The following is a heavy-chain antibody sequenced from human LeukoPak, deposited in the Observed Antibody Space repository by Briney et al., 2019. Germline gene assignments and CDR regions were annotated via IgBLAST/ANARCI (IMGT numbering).Heavy chain of an antibody. J-gene: IGHJ6*02. CDR3: AKDPYYDFWSGYPHYYYYGMDV. Sequence: GGSLRLSCAASGFTVSSNYMSWVRQAPGKGLEWVSAISGSGGSTYYADSVKGRFTISRDNSKNTLYLQMNSLRAEDTAVYYCAKDPYYDFWSGYPHYYYYGMDVWGQGTTVTVSS. D-gene: IGHD3-3*01. V-gene: IGHV3-23*01. CDR2: ISGSGGST. CDR1: GFTVSSNY.